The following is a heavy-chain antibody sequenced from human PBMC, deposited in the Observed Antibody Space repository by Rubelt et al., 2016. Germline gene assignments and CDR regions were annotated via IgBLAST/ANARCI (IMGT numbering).Heavy chain of an antibody. D-gene: IGHD3-10*01. J-gene: IGHJ6*02. CDR2: ISYDGGQR. Sequence: GGVAQPGRSLRLSCAASGFTFSAYTMHWVRQAPGKGLQWVAAISYDGGQRFYTDSVKGRFTISRDNSENTLYLQMNSLRAEDTALYYCAKDMTVMVRGAKGYGMDVWGQGTTVIVSS. CDR1: GFTFSAYT. V-gene: IGHV3-30*04. CDR3: AKDMTVMVRGAKGYGMDV.